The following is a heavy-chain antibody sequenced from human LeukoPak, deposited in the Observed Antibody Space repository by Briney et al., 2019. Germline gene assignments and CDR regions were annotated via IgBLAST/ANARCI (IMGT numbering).Heavy chain of an antibody. CDR1: GFTFSNAW. D-gene: IGHD2/OR15-2a*01. CDR2: IKSKTDGGTT. J-gene: IGHJ4*02. V-gene: IGHV3-15*01. CDR3: TTELIVTPFYFDY. Sequence: KAGGSLRLSCAASGFTFSNAWMSWVRQAPGKGLEWVGRIKSKTDGGTTDYAAPVKGRFTISRDDSKNTLYLQMNSLKTEDTAVYYCTTELIVTPFYFDYWGQGTLVTVSS.